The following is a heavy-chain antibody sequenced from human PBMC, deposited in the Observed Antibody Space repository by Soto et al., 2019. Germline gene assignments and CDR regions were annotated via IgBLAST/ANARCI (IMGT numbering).Heavy chain of an antibody. Sequence: EVQLVESGGALVQPGGPLRLSCEASGFTFSTSWMNWARQAPGKGLVWVSRISPDGSDTSYADSVKGRFTISRDNAKNTLYLQMNSLRAEDTAVYYCVSLDSALPVVPVLVQDVWGRGTLVTVSS. J-gene: IGHJ4*02. D-gene: IGHD6-13*01. V-gene: IGHV3-74*01. CDR3: VSLDSALPVVPVLVQDV. CDR1: GFTFSTSW. CDR2: ISPDGSDT.